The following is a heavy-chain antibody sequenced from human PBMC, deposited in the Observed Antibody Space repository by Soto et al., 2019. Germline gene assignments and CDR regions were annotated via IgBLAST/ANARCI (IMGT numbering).Heavy chain of an antibody. V-gene: IGHV3-23*01. D-gene: IGHD6-19*01. CDR3: AFSSGWFGAFDV. J-gene: IGHJ3*01. CDR2: ISRSGDST. Sequence: EVQLLESGGGLVQPGGSLRLSCAASGFTFSNSDMSWVRQAPGKGLEWVSYISRSGDSTYYADSVKGRFTISRDNSKNTLFLQVNSLRNEDTAVYYCAFSSGWFGAFDVWGQGTMVTVSS. CDR1: GFTFSNSD.